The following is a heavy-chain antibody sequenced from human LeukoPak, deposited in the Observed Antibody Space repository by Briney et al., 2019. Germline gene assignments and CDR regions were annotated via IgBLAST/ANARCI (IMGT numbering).Heavy chain of an antibody. V-gene: IGHV4-59*01. CDR3: ARHVALTATYYYYYYYMDV. CDR1: GGSSSNYF. CDR2: IFYNSGST. J-gene: IGHJ6*03. D-gene: IGHD4-11*01. Sequence: SSETLSLTCTISGGSSSNYFWSWIRQPPGKGLEWIGYIFYNSGSTNYNPSLKSRVTISLDTSKNQFSLKLSSVTAADTAVYYCARHVALTATYYYYYYYMDVWGKGTTVTVSS.